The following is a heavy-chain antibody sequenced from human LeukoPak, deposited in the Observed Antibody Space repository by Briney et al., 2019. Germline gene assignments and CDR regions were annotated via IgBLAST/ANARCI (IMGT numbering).Heavy chain of an antibody. CDR1: GFTFSSYA. Sequence: GGSLRLSCAASGFTFSSYAMSWVRQAPGKGLEWMGIIYPGDSDTRYSPSFEGQVTISADKSISTAYLQWSSLKASDTAMYYCARLKGFPNLYGMDVWGQGTAVTVSS. CDR2: IYPGDSDT. V-gene: IGHV5-51*01. J-gene: IGHJ6*02. D-gene: IGHD1-14*01. CDR3: ARLKGFPNLYGMDV.